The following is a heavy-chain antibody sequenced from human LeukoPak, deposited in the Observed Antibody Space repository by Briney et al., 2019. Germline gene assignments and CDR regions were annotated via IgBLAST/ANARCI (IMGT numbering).Heavy chain of an antibody. D-gene: IGHD4-17*01. V-gene: IGHV3-23*01. Sequence: GGSLRLSCIASGLTFTHYAMTWVRQAPGKGLGWVSDISASGSTIHYADSVKGRFTVSRDNSKNTVFLEMISLRVEDTALYHCAKGHGDWGGNYLDHWGQGAQVTVSS. CDR2: ISASGSTI. CDR3: AKGHGDWGGNYLDH. CDR1: GLTFTHYA. J-gene: IGHJ4*02.